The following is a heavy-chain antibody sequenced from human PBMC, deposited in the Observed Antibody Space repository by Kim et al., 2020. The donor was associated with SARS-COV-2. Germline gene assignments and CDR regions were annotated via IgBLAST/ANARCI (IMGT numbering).Heavy chain of an antibody. D-gene: IGHD3-10*01. Sequence: YYADSVKSRLTISRDNARNTLYQQMNSLRAEDTAVYYCARIGDMGGAFDIWGQGTMVTVSS. J-gene: IGHJ3*02. CDR3: ARIGDMGGAFDI. V-gene: IGHV3-30*01.